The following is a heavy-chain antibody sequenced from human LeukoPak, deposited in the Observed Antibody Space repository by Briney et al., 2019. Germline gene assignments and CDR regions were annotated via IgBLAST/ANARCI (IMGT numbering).Heavy chain of an antibody. V-gene: IGHV3-23*01. D-gene: IGHD5-18*01. J-gene: IGHJ4*02. CDR3: AKNVMVKRYIDY. CDR1: GFILNNHA. CDR2: ISGSGRTI. Sequence: GGSLRLSCAASGFILNNHAMTRVRQAPGKGLQWISVISGSGRTIEYEDSVKGRFTISRDNSKNTVSLQMNNLRVEDTAIYYCAKNVMVKRYIDYWGQGTPVTVSS.